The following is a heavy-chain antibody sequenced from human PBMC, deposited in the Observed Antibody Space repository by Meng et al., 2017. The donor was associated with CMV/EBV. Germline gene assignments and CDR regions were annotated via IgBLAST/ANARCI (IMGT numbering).Heavy chain of an antibody. CDR2: ISSSSSYI. CDR3: ASEPDYDFWSGYYPFDY. V-gene: IGHV3-21*01. D-gene: IGHD3-3*01. J-gene: IGHJ4*02. Sequence: GESLKISCAASGFTFSSYAMHWVRQAPGKGLEWVSSISSSSSYIYYADSVKGRFTISRDNAKNSLYLQMNSLRAEDTAVYYCASEPDYDFWSGYYPFDYWGQGTLVTVSS. CDR1: GFTFSSYA.